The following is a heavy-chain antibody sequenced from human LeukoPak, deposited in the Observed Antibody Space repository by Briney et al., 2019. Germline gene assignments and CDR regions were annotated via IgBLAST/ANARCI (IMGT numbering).Heavy chain of an antibody. CDR3: ARGLRENYYMDV. V-gene: IGHV4-34*01. Sequence: SETLSLTCAVYGGSFSGYYWSWIRQPPGKGLEWIGEINHSGSTNYNPSLKSRVTMSVDTSKNQFSLKLSSVTAADTAVYYCARGLRENYYMDVWGKGTTVTISS. CDR1: GGSFSGYY. J-gene: IGHJ6*03. CDR2: INHSGST.